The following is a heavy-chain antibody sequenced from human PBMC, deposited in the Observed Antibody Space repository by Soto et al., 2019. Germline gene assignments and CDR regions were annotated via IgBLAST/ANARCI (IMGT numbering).Heavy chain of an antibody. CDR3: AKDPARTFDY. CDR2: IVVGSGNT. J-gene: IGHJ4*02. V-gene: IGHV1-58*01. CDR1: GFTFTSPA. Sequence: SVKVSCKASGFTFTSPAVQWVRQARGQRLEWIGWIVVGSGNTYYADSVKGRFTISRDNSKNTLYLQMNSLRAEDTAVYYCAKDPARTFDYWGQGTLVT.